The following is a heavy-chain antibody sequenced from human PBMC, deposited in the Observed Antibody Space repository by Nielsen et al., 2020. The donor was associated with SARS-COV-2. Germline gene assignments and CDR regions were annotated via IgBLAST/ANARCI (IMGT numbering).Heavy chain of an antibody. J-gene: IGHJ4*02. D-gene: IGHD2-21*01. CDR1: GFTFSSYG. CDR2: ISYDGSNK. V-gene: IGHV3-30*03. Sequence: GESLKISCAASGFTFSSYGMHWVRQAPGKGLEWVAVISYDGSNKYYADSVKGRFTISRDNAKNSLYLQMNSLRAEDTAVYYCASLTSYSEDYWGQGTLVTVSS. CDR3: ASLTSYSEDY.